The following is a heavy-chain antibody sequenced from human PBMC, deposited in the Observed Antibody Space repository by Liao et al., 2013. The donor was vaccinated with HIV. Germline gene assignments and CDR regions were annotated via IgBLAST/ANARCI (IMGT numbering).Heavy chain of an antibody. CDR1: GGIMFGFY. CDR2: IYSSGST. CDR3: ARSSGYFDL. J-gene: IGHJ2*01. V-gene: IGHV4-4*07. Sequence: QVQLQESGPGLVKPSETLSLTCTVSGGIMFGFYWSWIRQPAGKGLQFIGRIYSSGSTNYNPSLETRVTISLDASKNQFSLNLKSVTVADTAVYFCARSSGYFDLWGRGALVTVSS.